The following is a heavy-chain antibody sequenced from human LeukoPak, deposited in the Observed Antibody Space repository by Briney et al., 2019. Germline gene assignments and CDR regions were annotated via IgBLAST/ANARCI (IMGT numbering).Heavy chain of an antibody. CDR1: GFTFSSYG. D-gene: IGHD3-16*01. CDR3: AKDLGTFDYMDV. CDR2: IWYDGSNK. J-gene: IGHJ6*03. Sequence: GRSLRLSCAPSGFTFSSYGMHWVRQAPGKGLEWVAVIWYDGSNKYYADSVKGRFTISRDNSKNTLYLQMNSLRAEDTAVYYCAKDLGTFDYMDVWGKGTTVTVSS. V-gene: IGHV3-33*06.